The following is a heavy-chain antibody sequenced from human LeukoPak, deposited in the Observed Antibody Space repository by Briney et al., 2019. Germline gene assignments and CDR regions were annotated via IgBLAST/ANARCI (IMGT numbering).Heavy chain of an antibody. J-gene: IGHJ4*02. CDR2: IYYSGST. V-gene: IGHV4-30-4*08. CDR1: GGSISSGDYY. CDR3: ARESEQYSFDY. D-gene: IGHD1-14*01. Sequence: SETLCLTCTVSGGSISSGDYYWSWIRQPPGKGLEWIGYIYYSGSTYYNPSLKSRVTISVDTSKNQFSLKLSSVTAADTAVYYCARESEQYSFDYWGQGTLVTVSS.